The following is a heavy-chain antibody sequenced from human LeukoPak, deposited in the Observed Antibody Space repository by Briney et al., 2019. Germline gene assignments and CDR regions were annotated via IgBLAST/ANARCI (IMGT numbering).Heavy chain of an antibody. D-gene: IGHD2-15*01. CDR1: GGSISSSSYH. J-gene: IGHJ5*02. Sequence: KASETLSLTCTVSGGSISSSSYHWGWIRQPPGKGLEWIGSIYYSGSTYYNPSLKSRVTISVDTSKNQFSLKLSSVTAADTAVYYCAREVRRDIVVVVAVRNWFDPWGQGTLVTVSS. CDR2: IYYSGST. V-gene: IGHV4-39*07. CDR3: AREVRRDIVVVVAVRNWFDP.